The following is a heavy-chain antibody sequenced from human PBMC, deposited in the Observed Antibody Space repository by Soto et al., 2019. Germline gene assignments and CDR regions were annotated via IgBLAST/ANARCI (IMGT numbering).Heavy chain of an antibody. CDR2: ISSKSDST. J-gene: IGHJ3*02. D-gene: IGHD6-13*01. CDR1: GFSFDDYA. V-gene: IGHV3-9*01. CDR3: TKVAAGLRFSFDI. Sequence: GGSLRLSCAASGFSFDDYAMHWVRQAPGKGLEWVSGISSKSDSTGYADSVRGRFTISRDNAKNTLYLQMNSLRAADTALYYCTKVAAGLRFSFDIWGQGTMVTVSS.